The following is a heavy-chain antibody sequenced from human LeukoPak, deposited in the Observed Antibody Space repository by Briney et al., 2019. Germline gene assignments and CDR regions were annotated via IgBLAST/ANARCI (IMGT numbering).Heavy chain of an antibody. Sequence: GGSLRLSCAASGFTFSSYAMSWVRQAPGKGLEWVSAISGSGGSTYYADSVKGRFTISRDNSKNTLYLQMNSLRAEDTAVYYCAKNPPPPPFIVVVTAPSFDYWGQGTLVTVSS. CDR3: AKNPPPPPFIVVVTAPSFDY. V-gene: IGHV3-23*01. D-gene: IGHD2-21*02. CDR1: GFTFSSYA. J-gene: IGHJ4*02. CDR2: ISGSGGST.